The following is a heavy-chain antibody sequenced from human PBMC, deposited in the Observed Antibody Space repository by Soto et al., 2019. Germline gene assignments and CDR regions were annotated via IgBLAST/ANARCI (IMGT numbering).Heavy chain of an antibody. V-gene: IGHV3-48*01. D-gene: IGHD3-9*01. J-gene: IGHJ4*02. CDR2: ISSSSSTI. Sequence: GGSLRLSCAASGFTFSSYSMNWVRQAPGKGLEWVSYISSSSSTIYYADSVKGRFTISRDNAKNSLYLQMNSLRAEDTAVYYCARDTIRYFDWLSSFDYWGQGTLVTVSS. CDR3: ARDTIRYFDWLSSFDY. CDR1: GFTFSSYS.